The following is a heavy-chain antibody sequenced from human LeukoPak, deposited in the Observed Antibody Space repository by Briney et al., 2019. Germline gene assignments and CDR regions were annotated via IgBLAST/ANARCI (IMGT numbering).Heavy chain of an antibody. CDR2: MNHDGSEK. CDR3: ARPKTAYSSSSLADY. Sequence: GGSLRLSCAASGFTFSSYWMNWVRQAPGKGLEWVANMNHDGSEKYYIDSVKGRFTISRDNAKNSLYLQMNSLRAEDTAVYYCARPKTAYSSSSLADYWGQGTLVTVSS. CDR1: GFTFSSYW. V-gene: IGHV3-7*01. J-gene: IGHJ4*02. D-gene: IGHD6-13*01.